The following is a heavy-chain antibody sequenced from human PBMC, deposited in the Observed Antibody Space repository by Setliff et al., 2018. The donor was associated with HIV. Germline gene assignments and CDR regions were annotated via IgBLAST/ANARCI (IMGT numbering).Heavy chain of an antibody. D-gene: IGHD1-7*01. CDR3: ARVGLELSGDFCYMGV. J-gene: IGHJ6*03. CDR2: ISHSNTYI. V-gene: IGHV3-21*04. CDR1: GFTFDDYG. Sequence: GESLKISCAASGFTFDDYGMSWVRQAPGKGLEWVSSISHSNTYIQYGDSLKGRFTISRDNAKNSLFREMNSLRAEDTAVYYCARVGLELSGDFCYMGVWGKGTMVTVSS.